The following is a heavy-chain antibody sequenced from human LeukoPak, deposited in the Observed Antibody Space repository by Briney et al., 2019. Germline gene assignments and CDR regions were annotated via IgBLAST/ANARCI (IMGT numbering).Heavy chain of an antibody. CDR2: IKINGAGT. D-gene: IGHD6-6*01. CDR3: ANSYSSSFHYFDY. J-gene: IGHJ4*02. V-gene: IGHV3-23*01. CDR1: GFTFSNYH. Sequence: PGGSLRLSCAASGFTFSNYHMNWVRRAPGQGLEWVSTIKINGAGTHYADSVRGRFTISRDDSKNTLYLQMNSLRAEDTAVYYCANSYSSSFHYFDYWGQGTLVTVSS.